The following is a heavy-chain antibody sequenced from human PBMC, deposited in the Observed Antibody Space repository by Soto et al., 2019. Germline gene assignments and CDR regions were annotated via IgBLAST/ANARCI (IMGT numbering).Heavy chain of an antibody. V-gene: IGHV1-24*01. CDR3: ARGGGVIELAEYFQH. J-gene: IGHJ1*01. Sequence: ASVKVSCKVSGYTLTELSMHWVRQAPGKGLEWMGGFDPEDGETIYAQRFQGRVTMTEDTSTDTAYMELSSLRSEDTAVYYCARGGGVIELAEYFQHWGQGTLVTVSS. CDR1: GYTLTELS. CDR2: FDPEDGET. D-gene: IGHD3-10*01.